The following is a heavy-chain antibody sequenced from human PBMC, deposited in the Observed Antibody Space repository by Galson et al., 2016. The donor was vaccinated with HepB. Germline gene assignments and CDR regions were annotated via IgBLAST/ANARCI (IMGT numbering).Heavy chain of an antibody. CDR3: ARHGPHTGRYWFFDV. CDR1: GDSITTSY. CDR2: VFHTGST. J-gene: IGHJ2*01. D-gene: IGHD1-14*01. Sequence: SETLSLTCAVSGDSITTSYWSWIRQPPGEGLEWVGFVFHTGSTSYNPSLKRRASISMDTSKKEFSLTLTSMTAADTAVYFCARHGPHTGRYWFFDVWGRGSLVAVSS. V-gene: IGHV4-59*08.